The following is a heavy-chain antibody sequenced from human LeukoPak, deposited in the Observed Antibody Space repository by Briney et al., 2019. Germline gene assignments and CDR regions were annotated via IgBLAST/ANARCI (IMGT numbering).Heavy chain of an antibody. V-gene: IGHV1-69*13. Sequence: ASVKVSCKASGGTFSSYAISWVRQAPGQGLEWMGGIIPIFGTANYAQKFQGRVTITADESTSTAYMELSSLRSEDTAVYYCARDPDWFSGAFDIWGQGTMVTVSS. J-gene: IGHJ3*02. D-gene: IGHD1-26*01. CDR1: GGTFSSYA. CDR2: IIPIFGTA. CDR3: ARDPDWFSGAFDI.